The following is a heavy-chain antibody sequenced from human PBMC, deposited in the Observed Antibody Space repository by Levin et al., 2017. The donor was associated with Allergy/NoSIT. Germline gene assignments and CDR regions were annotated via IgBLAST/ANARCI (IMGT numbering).Heavy chain of an antibody. Sequence: SQTLSLTCTVSGGSISSSGYYWSWIRQHPVKGLEWIGYIDNSGNTFYNPSLESRITISKDTSKNQVSLNLNSVTAADTAVYYCARGNDPHKTGYWGQGTLVTVSS. CDR3: ARGNDPHKTGY. CDR2: IDNSGNT. D-gene: IGHD1-1*01. CDR1: GGSISSSGYY. V-gene: IGHV4-31*03. J-gene: IGHJ4*02.